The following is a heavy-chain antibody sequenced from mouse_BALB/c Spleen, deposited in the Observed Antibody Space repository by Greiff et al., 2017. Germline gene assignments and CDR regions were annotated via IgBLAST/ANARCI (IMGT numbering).Heavy chain of an antibody. J-gene: IGHJ4*01. CDR1: GFTFSSYA. CDR2: ISSGGST. Sequence: DVHLVESGGGLVKPGGSLKLSCAASGFTFSSYAMSWVRQTPEKRLEWVASISSGGSTYYPDSVKGRFTISRDNARNILYLQMSSLRSEDTAMYYCARTGDDYDVRAMDYWGQGTSVTVSS. V-gene: IGHV5-6-5*01. CDR3: ARTGDDYDVRAMDY. D-gene: IGHD2-4*01.